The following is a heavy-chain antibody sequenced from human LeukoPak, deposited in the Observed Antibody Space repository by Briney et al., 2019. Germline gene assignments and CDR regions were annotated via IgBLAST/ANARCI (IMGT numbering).Heavy chain of an antibody. CDR2: INGGNGKT. CDR1: GYTFTDYA. Sequence: ASVKVSCKASGYTFTDYAVHWVRQAPGQSLEWMGYINGGNGKTEYSQKFQGRLTITRDISATTAYMELSSLRSEDTAAYYCVRDGGYQLLVIWGRGTLITVAS. CDR3: VRDGGYQLLVI. J-gene: IGHJ4*02. D-gene: IGHD2-2*01. V-gene: IGHV1-3*01.